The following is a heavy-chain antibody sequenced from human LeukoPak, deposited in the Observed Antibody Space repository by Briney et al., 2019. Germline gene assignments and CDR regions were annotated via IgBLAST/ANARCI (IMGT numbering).Heavy chain of an antibody. V-gene: IGHV4-59*08. CDR2: IYYSGST. CDR1: GGSISSYY. CDR3: ARGPGLNWFDP. J-gene: IGHJ5*02. Sequence: SETLSLTCTVSGGSISSYYWSWIRQPPGKGLEWIGYIYYSGSTNYNPSLKSRVTISVDTSKNQFSLKLSSVTAADTAVYYCARGPGLNWFDPWGQGTLVTVSS.